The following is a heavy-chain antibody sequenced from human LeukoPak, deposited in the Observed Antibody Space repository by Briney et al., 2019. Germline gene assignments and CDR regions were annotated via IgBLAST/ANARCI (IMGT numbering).Heavy chain of an antibody. Sequence: SETLSLTCTVSGGSISSSSYYWGWIRHPPGKGLEWIGRIYYSGTTYNNPSLKGRVTISVDTSMYQFSLKLSSVTAAVSAGYYCARGYGYYGWGQGTLVTVSS. D-gene: IGHD4-17*01. CDR1: GGSISSSSYY. CDR3: ARGYGYYG. CDR2: IYYSGTT. J-gene: IGHJ4*02. V-gene: IGHV4-39*01.